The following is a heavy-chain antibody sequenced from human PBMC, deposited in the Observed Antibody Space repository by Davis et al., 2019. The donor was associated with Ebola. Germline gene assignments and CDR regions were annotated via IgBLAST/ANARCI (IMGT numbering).Heavy chain of an antibody. D-gene: IGHD6-6*01. CDR2: IKSKTDGGTT. CDR1: GFTLGNAW. Sequence: GGSLRLSCAASGFTLGNAWMSWVRQAPGKGLEWVGRIKSKTDGGTTDYAAPVKGRFTISRDDSKNTLYLQMNSLKIDDTAVYYCTTGAGQLVRWYYFDYWGQGTLVTVSS. CDR3: TTGAGQLVRWYYFDY. J-gene: IGHJ4*02. V-gene: IGHV3-15*01.